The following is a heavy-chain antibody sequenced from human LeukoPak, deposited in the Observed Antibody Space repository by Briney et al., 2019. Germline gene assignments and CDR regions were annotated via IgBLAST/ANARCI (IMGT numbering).Heavy chain of an antibody. Sequence: GASVKVSCKASGYTFTGFYMHWVRQAPGQGPEWMGWINPNGGGTNTAQKFQGRVTMTRDTSINTAYMELSRLTSDDTAVYYCARLPHYIVGAIAYWGQGTLVAVSS. CDR3: ARLPHYIVGAIAY. CDR2: INPNGGGT. CDR1: GYTFTGFY. D-gene: IGHD1-26*01. J-gene: IGHJ4*02. V-gene: IGHV1-2*02.